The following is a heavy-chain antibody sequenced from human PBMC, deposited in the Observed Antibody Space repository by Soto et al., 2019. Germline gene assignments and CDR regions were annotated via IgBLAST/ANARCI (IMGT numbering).Heavy chain of an antibody. CDR2: IYYSGST. D-gene: IGHD2-21*01. Sequence: PSETLSLTCTVSGGSISSYYWTWIRQPPGKGLEWIGYIYYSGSTNYNPSLKSRVTISVATSKTQFSLKLSSVTAADTAVYYCARLDCYYHYVEDCVKGSTATVPS. V-gene: IGHV4-59*08. CDR1: GGSISSYY. CDR3: ARLDCYYHYVED. J-gene: IGHJ6*03.